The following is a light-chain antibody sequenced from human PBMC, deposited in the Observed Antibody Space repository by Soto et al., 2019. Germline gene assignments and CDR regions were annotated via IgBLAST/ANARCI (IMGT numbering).Light chain of an antibody. CDR3: QQYNSYSLT. CDR1: QSIRSY. V-gene: IGKV1-5*01. CDR2: AAS. Sequence: DIHLSQSPSSLSASVGYRFTITCRASQSIRSYLNWYQQKPGKAPKLLIYAASSLESGVPSRFRGSGSGTEFTLTISSLQPDDFEPYYCQQYNSYSLTFGQGTKVDIK. J-gene: IGKJ1*01.